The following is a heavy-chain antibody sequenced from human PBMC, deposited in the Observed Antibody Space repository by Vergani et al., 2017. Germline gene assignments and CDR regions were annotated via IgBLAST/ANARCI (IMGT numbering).Heavy chain of an antibody. CDR1: GFTFGDYA. CDR2: IRSKAYGGTT. J-gene: IGHJ6*02. Sequence: EVQLVESGGGLVQPGRSLRLSCTASGFTFGDYAMSWFRQAPGKGLEWVGFIRSKAYGGTTEYAASVKGRFTISRDDSKSIAYLQMNSLKTEDTAVYYCTRSLSGSYKNYYYYGMDVWGQGTTVTVSS. V-gene: IGHV3-49*03. CDR3: TRSLSGSYKNYYYYGMDV. D-gene: IGHD1-26*01.